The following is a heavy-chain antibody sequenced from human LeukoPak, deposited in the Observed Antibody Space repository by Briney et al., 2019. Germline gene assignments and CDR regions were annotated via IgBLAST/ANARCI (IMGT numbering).Heavy chain of an antibody. Sequence: SETLSLTCTVSGGSICSSNYFWRWIRQPPGWVVEWNGSIYYSGSTYYSPTHKSRVTISVDTSKNQSSLKLSSVTAADTAVYYCASLGLVVVAATSDWDYFDYWGQGTLVTVSS. J-gene: IGHJ4*02. CDR3: ASLGLVVVAATSDWDYFDY. V-gene: IGHV4-39*01. CDR2: IYYSGST. D-gene: IGHD2-15*01. CDR1: GGSICSSNYF.